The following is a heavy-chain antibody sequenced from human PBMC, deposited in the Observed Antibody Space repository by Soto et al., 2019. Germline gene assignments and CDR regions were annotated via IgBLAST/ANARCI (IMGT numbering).Heavy chain of an antibody. CDR1: GGPISGYY. J-gene: IGHJ4*02. D-gene: IGHD3-22*01. Sequence: PSETLSLTCTVSGGPISGYYWSWIRQSPGKGQEWIGNIYNSGSTYYNPSLKNRLTISIDTSKNQCSLELSFGTAGGSVLYYGSRGSYCDSSVCKICFDYWGQGTRVTVS. CDR2: IYNSGST. V-gene: IGHV4-59*01. CDR3: SRGSYCDSSVCKICFDY.